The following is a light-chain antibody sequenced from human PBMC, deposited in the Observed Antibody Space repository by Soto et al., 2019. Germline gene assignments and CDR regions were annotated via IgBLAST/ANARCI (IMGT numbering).Light chain of an antibody. J-gene: IGLJ1*01. CDR2: DVS. V-gene: IGLV2-14*03. CDR1: SSDIGGHNY. Sequence: QSVLTQPASVSGSPGQSITIPCTGTSSDIGGHNYVSWYQQHPGKAPKLMIYDVSNRPSGVSNRFSGSKSGNTASLTISGLQAEDEADYYCSSYTSSSTLEVFGTGTKVTFL. CDR3: SSYTSSSTLEV.